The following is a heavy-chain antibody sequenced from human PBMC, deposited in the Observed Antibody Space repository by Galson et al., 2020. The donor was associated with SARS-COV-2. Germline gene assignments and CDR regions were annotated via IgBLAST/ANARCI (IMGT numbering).Heavy chain of an antibody. CDR1: YTFTNYD. CDR2: MNPNSGNT. CDR3: ARSIVATSDYYGMDV. Sequence: YTFTNYDMNWVRQASGQGLEWMGWMNPNSGNTGYAQKFQGRFTMTRNTSISTAYMELSSLRSEDTAVYYCARSIVATSDYYGMDVWGQGTTVTVS. D-gene: IGHD5-12*01. V-gene: IGHV1-8*01. J-gene: IGHJ6*02.